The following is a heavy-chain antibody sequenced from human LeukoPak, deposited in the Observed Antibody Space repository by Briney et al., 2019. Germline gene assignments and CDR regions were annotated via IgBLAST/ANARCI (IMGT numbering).Heavy chain of an antibody. CDR1: GYSFTSYW. CDR2: IYPGDSDT. Sequence: GESLKISCKGSGYSFTSYWIGWVRQMPGKGLEWMGIIYPGDSDTRYSPSFQGQVTISADKSIGTAYLQWSSLKASDAAMYYCARPRTIAVAAAFDIRGQGTMVTVSS. CDR3: ARPRTIAVAAAFDI. J-gene: IGHJ3*02. V-gene: IGHV5-51*01. D-gene: IGHD6-19*01.